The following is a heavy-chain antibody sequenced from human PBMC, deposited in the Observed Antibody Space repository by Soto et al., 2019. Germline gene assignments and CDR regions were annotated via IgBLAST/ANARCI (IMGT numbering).Heavy chain of an antibody. J-gene: IGHJ4*02. D-gene: IGHD2-15*01. CDR2: IDWDDEK. V-gene: IGHV2-70*04. CDR3: ARSPFIAVVTAFDF. Sequence: SGPTLVNPTQTLTLTCTFSGFSLKTYGMRVSWVRQPPGKALEWLARIDWDDEKFYSTSLKTRLSISKGTSDNQVVLTMTNMDPIDTATYYCARSPFIAVVTAFDFWGQGILVTVSS. CDR1: GFSLKTYGMR.